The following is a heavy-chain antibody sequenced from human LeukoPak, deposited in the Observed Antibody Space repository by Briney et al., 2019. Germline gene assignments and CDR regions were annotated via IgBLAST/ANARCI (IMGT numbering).Heavy chain of an antibody. J-gene: IGHJ3*01. Sequence: PGGSLTLSCAASGFSFSSYAMSWARQTPGKGLDWVSAVSGSGTDTFYDNSVKGRFTISRDNSKNTLYLQMNDLRAEDTAIYYCAKRKFYGSGSVFVSHAFDFWGQGTMVTVSS. CDR1: GFSFSSYA. D-gene: IGHD3-10*01. CDR2: VSGSGTDT. CDR3: AKRKFYGSGSVFVSHAFDF. V-gene: IGHV3-23*01.